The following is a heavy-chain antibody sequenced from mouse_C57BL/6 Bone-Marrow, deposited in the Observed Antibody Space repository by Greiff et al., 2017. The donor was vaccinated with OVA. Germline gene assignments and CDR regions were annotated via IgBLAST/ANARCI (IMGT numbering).Heavy chain of an antibody. J-gene: IGHJ2*01. CDR2: ISDGGSYT. CDR1: GFTFSSYA. Sequence: EVQLVESGGGLVKPGGSLKLSCAASGFTFSSYAMSWVRQTPEKRLEWVATISDGGSYTYYPDNVKGRFTISRDNAKNNLYLQMSHLKSEDTAMDYCAREGSPFYFDYWGQGTTLTVSS. CDR3: AREGSPFYFDY. V-gene: IGHV5-4*01.